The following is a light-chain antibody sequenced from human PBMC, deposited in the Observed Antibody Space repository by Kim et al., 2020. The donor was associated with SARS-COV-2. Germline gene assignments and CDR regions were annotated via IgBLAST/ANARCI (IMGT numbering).Light chain of an antibody. CDR1: QSVLYSSNNKNY. CDR2: WAS. V-gene: IGKV4-1*01. CDR3: QQYCTTPPT. Sequence: DIVMTQSPDSLAVSLGERATINCKSSQSVLYSSNNKNYLAWYQRKPGQPPKLLIYWASTRESGVPDRFSGSGSGTDFTLTISSLQAEDVAVYYCQQYCTTPPTFGQGTKVEIK. J-gene: IGKJ1*01.